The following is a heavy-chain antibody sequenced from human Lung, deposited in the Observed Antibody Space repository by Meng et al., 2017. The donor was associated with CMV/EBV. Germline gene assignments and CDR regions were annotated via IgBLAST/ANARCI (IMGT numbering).Heavy chain of an antibody. J-gene: IGHJ4*02. D-gene: IGHD3-3*01. CDR1: SFSRYK. Sequence: HLQQWVTGPVKPAESLSLTCAVVSFSRYKLGWIRQYLGQRLQWIGEMDKSGTAKYNVSLRSRVIMSIDASKNHFSLNLRSVTAADTAVYFCARGTWSGYYYWGQGTLVTVSS. CDR3: ARGTWSGYYY. V-gene: IGHV4-34*02. CDR2: MDKSGTA.